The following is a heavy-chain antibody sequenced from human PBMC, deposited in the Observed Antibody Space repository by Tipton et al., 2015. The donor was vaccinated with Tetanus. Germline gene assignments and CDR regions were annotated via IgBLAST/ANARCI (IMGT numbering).Heavy chain of an antibody. V-gene: IGHV3-74*01. CDR3: ARAPYTSPGKYYFDY. CDR1: EFSFSSYW. D-gene: IGHD5-18*01. Sequence: SLRLSCAASEFSFSSYWMHWVRQVPGRGLVWVSRINSDGSSTDYADSVKGRFTISRDNGKNTLYLQMDSLRAEDTAVYYCARAPYTSPGKYYFDYWGQGILVTVSS. CDR2: INSDGSST. J-gene: IGHJ4*02.